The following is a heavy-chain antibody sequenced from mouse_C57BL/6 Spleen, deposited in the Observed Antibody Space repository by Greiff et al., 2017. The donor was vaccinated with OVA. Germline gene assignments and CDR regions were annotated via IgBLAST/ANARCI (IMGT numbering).Heavy chain of an antibody. V-gene: IGHV5-6*01. D-gene: IGHD4-1*01. CDR1: GFTFSSYG. J-gene: IGHJ2*01. CDR3: ARQNWPSFDY. CDR2: ISSGGSYT. Sequence: EVKLMESGGDLVKPGGSLKLSCAASGFTFSSYGMSWVRQTPDKRLEWVATISSGGSYTYYPDSVKGRFTISRDNAKNTLYLQMSSLKSEDTAMYYCARQNWPSFDYWGQGTTLTVSS.